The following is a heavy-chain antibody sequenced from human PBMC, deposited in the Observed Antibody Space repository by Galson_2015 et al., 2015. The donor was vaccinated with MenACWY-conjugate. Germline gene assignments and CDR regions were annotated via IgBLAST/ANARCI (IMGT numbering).Heavy chain of an antibody. CDR1: GFNLNFYA. V-gene: IGHV3-48*02. Sequence: SLRLSCAASGFNLNFYALNWVRQAPGKGLEWISFISLSGSTVHYADSVKGRFNISRDHAQKSLFLQMNSLRDEDTAVYFCARRQRIITYAVDGGVDAMDVWGQGTTVIVSS. CDR3: ARRQRIITYAVDGGVDAMDV. CDR2: ISLSGSTV. D-gene: IGHD3-16*01. J-gene: IGHJ6*02.